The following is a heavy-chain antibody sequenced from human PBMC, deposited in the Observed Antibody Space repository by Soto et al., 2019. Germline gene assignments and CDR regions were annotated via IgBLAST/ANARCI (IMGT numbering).Heavy chain of an antibody. Sequence: RLSCTASGFTFNKFGMHWVRQTPGKGLEWGAAVSYDGNHDFYADSVRGRLIISRDNSKNTLYLQLNTLKPDDTAVYYCVKEVGRNGLAGSSWYGFDYWCQGXLVTVSS. D-gene: IGHD6-13*01. V-gene: IGHV3-30*18. CDR1: GFTFNKFG. CDR3: VKEVGRNGLAGSSWYGFDY. J-gene: IGHJ4*02. CDR2: VSYDGNHD.